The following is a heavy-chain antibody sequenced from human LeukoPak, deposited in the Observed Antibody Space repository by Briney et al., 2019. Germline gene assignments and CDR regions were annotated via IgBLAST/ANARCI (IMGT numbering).Heavy chain of an antibody. D-gene: IGHD3-9*01. CDR1: GYSITSAYY. J-gene: IGHJ5*02. CDR2: FFLKGST. CDR3: ARGRFRYPRSFDP. V-gene: IGHV4-38-2*02. Sequence: SETLSLTCTVSGYSITSAYYWGWIRQPPGKGLEGIGSFFLKGSTYYNPSLKSRVTISVDTSKNQFSLKLSAVTAADTAVYYCARGRFRYPRSFDPWGQGTLVTVSS.